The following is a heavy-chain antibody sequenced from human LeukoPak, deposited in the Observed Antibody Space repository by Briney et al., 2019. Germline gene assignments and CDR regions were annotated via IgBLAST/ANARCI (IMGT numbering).Heavy chain of an antibody. V-gene: IGHV4-59*01. Sequence: PSETLSLTCTVSGGSISSYYWSWIRQPPGKGLEWIGYTYYSGSTNYNPSLKSRVTISVDTSKNQFSLKLSSVTAADTAVYYCARGEGYCSGGSCALDYWGQGTLVTVSS. CDR1: GGSISSYY. CDR2: TYYSGST. D-gene: IGHD2-15*01. CDR3: ARGEGYCSGGSCALDY. J-gene: IGHJ4*02.